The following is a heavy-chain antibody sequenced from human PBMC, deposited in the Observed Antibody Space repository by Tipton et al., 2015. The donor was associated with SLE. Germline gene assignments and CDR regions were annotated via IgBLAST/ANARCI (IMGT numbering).Heavy chain of an antibody. CDR2: IHSSGRT. D-gene: IGHD2-21*01. CDR3: AVNVVVKVQVDY. V-gene: IGHV4-59*12. J-gene: IGHJ4*02. Sequence: TLSLTCTVSGGSINSYYWSWIRQPPGKGLEWIGYIHSSGRTNYNSSLESRVTISIDTSRNQFSLKLTSVTAADTAVYYCAVNVVVKVQVDYWGPGALVTVSS. CDR1: GGSINSYY.